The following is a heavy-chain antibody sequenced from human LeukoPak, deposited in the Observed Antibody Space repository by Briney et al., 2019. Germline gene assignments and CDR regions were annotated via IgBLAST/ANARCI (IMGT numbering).Heavy chain of an antibody. Sequence: ASVKVSCKASGYTFTSYGISWVRQAPGQGLEWMGWSSAYNGNTNYAQKLQGRVTMTTDTSTSTAYMELRSLRSDDTAVYYCARAYRSTMVRGAKSYFDYWGQGTLVTVSS. V-gene: IGHV1-18*04. CDR3: ARAYRSTMVRGAKSYFDY. CDR1: GYTFTSYG. J-gene: IGHJ4*02. CDR2: SSAYNGNT. D-gene: IGHD3-10*01.